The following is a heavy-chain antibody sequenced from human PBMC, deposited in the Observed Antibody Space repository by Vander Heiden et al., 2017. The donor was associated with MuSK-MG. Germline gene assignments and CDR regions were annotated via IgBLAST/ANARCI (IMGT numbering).Heavy chain of an antibody. CDR2: INHSGST. J-gene: IGHJ5*02. Sequence: QVQLQQWGAGLLKPSETLSLTCAVYGGSFSDYYWSWIRQPPGKGLEWIGKINHSGSTNYNPSLKSRVTISVDTSKNQFSLKVSSVTAADAAVYYCARVMTENNWFDPWGQGTLVTVSS. V-gene: IGHV4-34*01. CDR1: GGSFSDYY. CDR3: ARVMTENNWFDP.